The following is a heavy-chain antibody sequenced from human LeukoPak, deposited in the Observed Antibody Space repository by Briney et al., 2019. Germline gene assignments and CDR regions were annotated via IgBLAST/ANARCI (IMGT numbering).Heavy chain of an antibody. J-gene: IGHJ4*02. V-gene: IGHV4-59*08. CDR3: ARHGGGGESYPRVFDY. D-gene: IGHD1-26*01. Sequence: PSETLSLTCTVSGGSISPYYWSWIRQPPGKGLEWIGYIYYSGSTNYNPSLNSRVTISVDTSKNQFSLKLSSMTAADTAMYYCARHGGGGESYPRVFDYWGRGNLVTVSS. CDR2: IYYSGST. CDR1: GGSISPYY.